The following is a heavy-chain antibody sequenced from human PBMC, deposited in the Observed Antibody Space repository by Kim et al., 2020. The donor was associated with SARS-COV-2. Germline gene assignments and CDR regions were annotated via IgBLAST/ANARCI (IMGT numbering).Heavy chain of an antibody. CDR2: ISSSGSTI. Sequence: GGSLRLSCAASGFTFSDYYMSWIRQAPGKGLEWVSYISSSGSTIYYADSVKGRFTISRDNAKNSLYLQMNSLRAEDTAVYYCARVFGEFFPTGDYYYGMDVWGQGTTVTVSS. CDR1: GFTFSDYY. D-gene: IGHD3-10*02. V-gene: IGHV3-11*01. CDR3: ARVFGEFFPTGDYYYGMDV. J-gene: IGHJ6*02.